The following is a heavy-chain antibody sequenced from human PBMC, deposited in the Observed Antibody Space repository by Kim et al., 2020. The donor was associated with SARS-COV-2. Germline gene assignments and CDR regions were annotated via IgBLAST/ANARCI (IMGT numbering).Heavy chain of an antibody. CDR3: ARDCRGGYSYGLGEGLENWFDP. Sequence: ASVKVSCKASGYTFTSYAMHWVRQAPGQRLEWMGWINAGNGNTKYSQKFQGRVTITRDTSASTAYMELSSLRSEDTAVYYCARDCRGGYSYGLGEGLENWFDPWGQGTLVTVSS. V-gene: IGHV1-3*01. CDR2: INAGNGNT. D-gene: IGHD5-18*01. J-gene: IGHJ5*02. CDR1: GYTFTSYA.